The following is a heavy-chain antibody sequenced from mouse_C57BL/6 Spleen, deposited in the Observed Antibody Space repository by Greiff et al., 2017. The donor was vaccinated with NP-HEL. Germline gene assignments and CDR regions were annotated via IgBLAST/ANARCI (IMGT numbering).Heavy chain of an antibody. D-gene: IGHD2-4*01. Sequence: QVHVKQSGAELVRPGTSVKVSCKASGYAFTNYLIEWVKQRPGQGLEWIGVINPGSGGTNYNEKFKGKATLTADKSSSTAYMQLSSLTSEDSAVYFCARGDDYDEGYYAMDYWGQGTSVTVSS. V-gene: IGHV1-54*01. CDR3: ARGDDYDEGYYAMDY. CDR2: INPGSGGT. CDR1: GYAFTNYL. J-gene: IGHJ4*01.